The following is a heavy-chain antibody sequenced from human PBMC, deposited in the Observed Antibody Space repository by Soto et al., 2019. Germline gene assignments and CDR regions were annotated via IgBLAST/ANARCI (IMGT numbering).Heavy chain of an antibody. J-gene: IGHJ5*02. CDR3: ARALRPPFIVPAAIVWFDP. CDR2: IYYSGST. D-gene: IGHD2-2*02. CDR1: GGSISSGDYY. Sequence: SETLSLTCTVSGGSISSGDYYWSWIRQPPGKGLEWIGYIYYSGSTYYNPSLKSRVTISVDTSKNQFSLKLSSVTAADTAVYCCARALRPPFIVPAAIVWFDPWGQGTLVTVSS. V-gene: IGHV4-30-4*01.